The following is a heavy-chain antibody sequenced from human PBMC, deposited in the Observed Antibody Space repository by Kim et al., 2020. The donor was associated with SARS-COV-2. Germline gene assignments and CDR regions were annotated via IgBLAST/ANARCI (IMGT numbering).Heavy chain of an antibody. CDR1: GFTFSSYA. J-gene: IGHJ4*02. CDR3: VKERLYDYVWGSYRPILVFDY. D-gene: IGHD3-16*02. V-gene: IGHV3-64D*09. CDR2: ISCNGGST. Sequence: GGSLRLSCSASGFTFSSYAMHWVRQAPGKGLEYVSAISCNGGSTYYADSVKGRFTISRDNSKNTLYLQMSSLRAEDTAVYYCVKERLYDYVWGSYRPILVFDYWGQGTLVTVSS.